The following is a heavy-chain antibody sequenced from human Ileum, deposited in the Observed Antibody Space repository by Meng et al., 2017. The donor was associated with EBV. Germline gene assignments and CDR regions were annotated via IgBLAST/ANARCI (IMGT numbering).Heavy chain of an antibody. J-gene: IGHJ4*02. CDR2: ININTGNP. Sequence: QVQLVQAGSGVKNPGDAVKVSCQAAGYTFTSSSMTWVRHAPGQGLGWMGWININTGNPTYAQGFTGRFVFSLDTSVSTAYLQIDSLKAEDTAVYYCARDKIAVAGITGDYWGQGTLVTVSS. CDR1: GYTFTSSS. D-gene: IGHD6-19*01. CDR3: ARDKIAVAGITGDY. V-gene: IGHV7-4-1*01.